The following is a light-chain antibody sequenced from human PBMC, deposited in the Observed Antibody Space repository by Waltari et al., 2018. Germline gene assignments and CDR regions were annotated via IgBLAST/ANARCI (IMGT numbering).Light chain of an antibody. CDR1: SLRSFF. Sequence: SSELTQDPAMSVAPGQTVTITCHGDSLRSFFASWYQQRPGQAPFLVVYGDNNRPSGIPDRFSGSTSGGTAFLTITGAQADDEAVYFCHSRDTTSTRVFGGGTRLTV. J-gene: IGLJ2*01. V-gene: IGLV3-19*01. CDR3: HSRDTTSTRV. CDR2: GDN.